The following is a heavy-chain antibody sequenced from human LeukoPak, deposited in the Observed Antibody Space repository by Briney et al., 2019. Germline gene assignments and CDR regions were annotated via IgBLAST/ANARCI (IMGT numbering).Heavy chain of an antibody. CDR3: ARENDYDDYSLDY. V-gene: IGHV3-30*04. CDR2: ISYGGSNK. D-gene: IGHD4-17*01. Sequence: GGSLRLSCAASGFTFSNYAMHWVRQAPGKGLEWVAVISYGGSNKYYADSLKGRFTISRDNSKNTLYLEMNSLRAEDTAVYYCARENDYDDYSLDYWGQGTLVTVSS. CDR1: GFTFSNYA. J-gene: IGHJ4*02.